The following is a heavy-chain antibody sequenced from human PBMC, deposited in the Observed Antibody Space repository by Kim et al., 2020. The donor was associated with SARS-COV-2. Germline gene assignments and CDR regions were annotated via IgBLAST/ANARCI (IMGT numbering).Heavy chain of an antibody. J-gene: IGHJ4*02. CDR3: AKDRTLSYFDY. CDR2: T. V-gene: IGHV3-23*01. Sequence: TYYADSVKGRFTISRDNSKNTLYLQMNSLRAEDTAVYYCAKDRTLSYFDYWGQGTLVTVSS.